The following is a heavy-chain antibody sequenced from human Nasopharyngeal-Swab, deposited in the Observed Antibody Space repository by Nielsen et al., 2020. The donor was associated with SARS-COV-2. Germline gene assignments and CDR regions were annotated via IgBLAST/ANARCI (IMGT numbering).Heavy chain of an antibody. CDR2: ISISGAYE. Sequence: GESLKISCAASGFTFNTHAMNWVRQAPGKGLEWVSYISISGAYEQYADSVRGRFFISRDSVKSSLYLQMNSLRAEDTAVYYCAREGPKWEIVQRGLGAFDYWGQGTLVTVSS. D-gene: IGHD1-26*01. V-gene: IGHV3-21*05. J-gene: IGHJ4*02. CDR1: GFTFNTHA. CDR3: AREGPKWEIVQRGLGAFDY.